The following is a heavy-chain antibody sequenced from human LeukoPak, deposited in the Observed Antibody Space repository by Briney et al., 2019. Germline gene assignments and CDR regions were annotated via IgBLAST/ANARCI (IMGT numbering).Heavy chain of an antibody. CDR3: ARWAAAIGIDWFDP. V-gene: IGHV3-48*03. Sequence: GGSLRLSCAASGFTFSSCEMNWVRQAPGKGLEWVSYISSSGSTIYYADSVKGRFTISRDNAKNSLYLQMNSLRAEDTAVYYCARWAAAIGIDWFDPWGQGTLVTVSS. J-gene: IGHJ5*02. CDR1: GFTFSSCE. CDR2: ISSSGSTI. D-gene: IGHD2-2*01.